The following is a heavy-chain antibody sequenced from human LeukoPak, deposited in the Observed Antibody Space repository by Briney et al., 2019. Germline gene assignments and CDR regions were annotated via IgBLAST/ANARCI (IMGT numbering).Heavy chain of an antibody. Sequence: SEALSLTCTVSGGSISSSSYYWGWIRQPPGKGLEWIGSIYYSGSTYYNPSLKSRVTISVDTSKNQFSLKLSSVTAADTAVYYCARGPWRTYYYGSGSYYLDYWGQGTLVTVSS. CDR2: IYYSGST. V-gene: IGHV4-39*07. CDR3: ARGPWRTYYYGSGSYYLDY. D-gene: IGHD3-10*01. CDR1: GGSISSSSYY. J-gene: IGHJ4*02.